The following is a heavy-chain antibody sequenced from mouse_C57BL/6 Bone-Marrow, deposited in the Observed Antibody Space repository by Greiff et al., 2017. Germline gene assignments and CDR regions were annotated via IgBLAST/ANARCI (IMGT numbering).Heavy chain of an antibody. J-gene: IGHJ4*01. V-gene: IGHV2-2*01. D-gene: IGHD1-1*01. CDR2: IWSGGST. Sequence: VKLQQSGPGLVQPSQRLSITCTVSGFSLTSYGVHWVRQSPGKGLEWLGVIWSGGSTDYNAAFISRLSISKDNSKSQVFFKMNSLQADDTAIYYCARNPSYYGSSLDAMDYWGQGTSVTVSS. CDR1: GFSLTSYG. CDR3: ARNPSYYGSSLDAMDY.